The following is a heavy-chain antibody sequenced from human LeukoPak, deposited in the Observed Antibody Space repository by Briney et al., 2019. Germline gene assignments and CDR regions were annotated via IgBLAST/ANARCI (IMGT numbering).Heavy chain of an antibody. CDR3: ARRGQVTDYDFWSGYYTGHFDY. D-gene: IGHD3-3*01. Sequence: GSLRLSCVASGFTFSSYWMSWVRQAPGEGLEWVANIKQDGSEKYYVDSVKGRFTISRDNAKNSLYLQMNSLRAEDTAVYYCARRGQVTDYDFWSGYYTGHFDYWGQGTLVTVSS. V-gene: IGHV3-7*01. J-gene: IGHJ4*02. CDR1: GFTFSSYW. CDR2: IKQDGSEK.